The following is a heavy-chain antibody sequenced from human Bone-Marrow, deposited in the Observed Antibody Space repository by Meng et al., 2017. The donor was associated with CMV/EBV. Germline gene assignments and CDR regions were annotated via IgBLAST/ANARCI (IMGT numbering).Heavy chain of an antibody. V-gene: IGHV3-30*02. CDR2: IRYDGSNK. CDR3: ARRYNDFWTIDY. CDR1: GFTFSNYG. J-gene: IGHJ4*02. Sequence: GESLKISCAASGFTFSNYGIHWVRQAPGKGLEWVTFIRYDGSNKYYADSVKGRFTISRDNSKNTLYLQMNSLRAEDTAMYYCARRYNDFWTIDYWGQGTLVTVSS. D-gene: IGHD3-3*01.